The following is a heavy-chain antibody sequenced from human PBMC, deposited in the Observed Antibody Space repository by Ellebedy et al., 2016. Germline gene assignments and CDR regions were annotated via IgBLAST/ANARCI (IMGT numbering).Heavy chain of an antibody. CDR3: ARDHSWYFDL. V-gene: IGHV3-30*04. CDR2: ISYQGSSK. Sequence: GGSLRLSCAASGFTFSSYGMHWVRQAPGKGLEWVAIISYQGSSKYYADSVKGRFTISRDNSNNTLYLQMSSLRAEDTAVYYCARDHSWYFDLWGRGTLATVSS. CDR1: GFTFSSYG. J-gene: IGHJ2*01.